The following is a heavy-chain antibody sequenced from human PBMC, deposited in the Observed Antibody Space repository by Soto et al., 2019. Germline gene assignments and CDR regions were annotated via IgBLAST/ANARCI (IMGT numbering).Heavy chain of an antibody. CDR1: GASMSGSY. D-gene: IGHD3-3*01. Sequence: QVQLQESGPGLVKPSETLSLTCTVSGASMSGSYWTWIRQPAGKGLEWIGRIYNSGSITYNPSLKSRATMSVDTSKNQFSLKLSSVTAADTAIYYCARDDFWGGRTFDYWGQGILVTVSS. CDR2: IYNSGSI. J-gene: IGHJ4*02. CDR3: ARDDFWGGRTFDY. V-gene: IGHV4-4*07.